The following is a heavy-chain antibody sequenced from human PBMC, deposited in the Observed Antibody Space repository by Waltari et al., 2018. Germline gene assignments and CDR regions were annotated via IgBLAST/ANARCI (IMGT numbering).Heavy chain of an antibody. V-gene: IGHV1-2*06. D-gene: IGHD1-26*01. CDR2: INPNSGGT. Sequence: QVQLVQSGAALQNPGASVQVSCKASGYTFTGYYMHWVRQAPGKGLEWMGRINPNSGGTNYAQKFQGRVTMTRDTSISTSYMELSRLRSDDTAVYYCAREWEGPLLWGQGTLVTVSS. J-gene: IGHJ4*02. CDR1: GYTFTGYY. CDR3: AREWEGPLL.